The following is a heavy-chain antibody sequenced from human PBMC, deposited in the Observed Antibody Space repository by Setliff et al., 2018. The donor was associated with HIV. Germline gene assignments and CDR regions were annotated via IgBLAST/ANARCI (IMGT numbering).Heavy chain of an antibody. D-gene: IGHD1-1*01. V-gene: IGHV4-34*01. CDR1: GGSFSGYY. J-gene: IGHJ4*02. Sequence: PSETLSLTCAVYGGSFSGYYWSWIRHSPGKGLEWIGEINLNGNTNYNPSLKSRVTISLDTSKNQFSLKLNSVTAADTAVYYCATIGGGTGNWIIDYWGQGTPVTVS. CDR3: ATIGGGTGNWIIDY. CDR2: INLNGNT.